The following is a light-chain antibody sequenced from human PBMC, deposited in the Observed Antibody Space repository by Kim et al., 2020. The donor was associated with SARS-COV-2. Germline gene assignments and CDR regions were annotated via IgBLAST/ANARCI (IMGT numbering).Light chain of an antibody. Sequence: PGKTARVSCGGTSIGSKSVHWYQPKSGQAPVLVIYYDSDRPSGIPERFSGSNSGNTATLTISRVEAGDEADYYCQVWDSSSDHRVVFGGGTQLTVL. CDR2: YDS. J-gene: IGLJ2*01. CDR1: SIGSKS. CDR3: QVWDSSSDHRVV. V-gene: IGLV3-21*04.